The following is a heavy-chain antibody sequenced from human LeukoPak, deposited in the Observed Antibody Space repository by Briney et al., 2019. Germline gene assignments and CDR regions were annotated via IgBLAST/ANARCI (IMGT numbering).Heavy chain of an antibody. V-gene: IGHV1-3*01. CDR1: GYTFTSYA. Sequence: ASVKVSCKASGYTFTSYAMHWVRQAPGQRLEWMGWINAGNGNTKYSQKFQGRVTITRDTSTSTAYMELRSLRSDDTAVYYCARGQLRFLEWLYYYGMDVWGQGTTVTVSS. CDR2: INAGNGNT. D-gene: IGHD3-3*01. CDR3: ARGQLRFLEWLYYYGMDV. J-gene: IGHJ6*02.